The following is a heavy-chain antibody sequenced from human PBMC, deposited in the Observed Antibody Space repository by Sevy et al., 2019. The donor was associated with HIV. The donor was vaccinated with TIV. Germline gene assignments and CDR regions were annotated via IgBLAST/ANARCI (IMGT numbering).Heavy chain of an antibody. V-gene: IGHV3-21*01. CDR2: ISSSSSYI. CDR3: AGENYYDSDGYRFDH. J-gene: IGHJ4*02. D-gene: IGHD3-22*01. CDR1: GFIFRNYN. Sequence: GGSLRLSCAASGFIFRNYNMNWVRQAPGKGLEWVSSISSSSSYIYYADSVKGRFTISRDNGNNSLLLQMNSLRVEDTAVYYCAGENYYDSDGYRFDHWGQGTLVTVSS.